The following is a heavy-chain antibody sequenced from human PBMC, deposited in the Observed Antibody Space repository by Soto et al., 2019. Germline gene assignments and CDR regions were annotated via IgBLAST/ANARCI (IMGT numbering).Heavy chain of an antibody. CDR2: IYYIGST. J-gene: IGHJ6*03. D-gene: IGHD3-3*01. Sequence: PSETLSLTCTVSGGNISNRGYYWICINQHPGKGLEWIGYIYYIGSTYYNPSLKSRVTISVDTSKNQFSLKLSSVTAAETAVYYCARGVERSGYYRTEKSAYYYYMDVWGKGTTVTVSS. CDR3: ARGVERSGYYRTEKSAYYYYMDV. CDR1: GGNISNRGYY. V-gene: IGHV4-31*03.